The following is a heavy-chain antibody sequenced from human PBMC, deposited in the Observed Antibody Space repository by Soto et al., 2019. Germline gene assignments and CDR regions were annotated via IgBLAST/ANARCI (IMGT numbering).Heavy chain of an antibody. D-gene: IGHD2-2*01. Sequence: PGGSLRLSCAASGFTFDDYAMHWVRQAPGKGLEWVSGISWNSGSIGYADSVKGRFTISRDNAKNSLYLQMNSLRAEDTALYYCAKGLSVGYQLPLDYWGQGTLVTVSS. CDR3: AKGLSVGYQLPLDY. J-gene: IGHJ4*02. CDR2: ISWNSGSI. V-gene: IGHV3-9*01. CDR1: GFTFDDYA.